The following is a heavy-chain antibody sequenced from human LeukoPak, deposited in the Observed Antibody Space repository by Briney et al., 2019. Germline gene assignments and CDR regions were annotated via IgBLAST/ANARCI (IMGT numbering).Heavy chain of an antibody. CDR2: IFYSGTT. CDR1: GASMNSHY. CDR3: ARSTGSSALRT. Sequence: PSETLSLTCSVSGASMNSHYWNWIRQPPGKGLEWIGYIFYSGTTNYKPSLKSRARISVDRSKNQFSLRLNSVTAADTAIYFCARSTGSSALRTWGRGTLVTVSP. V-gene: IGHV4-59*11. D-gene: IGHD3-10*01. J-gene: IGHJ4*02.